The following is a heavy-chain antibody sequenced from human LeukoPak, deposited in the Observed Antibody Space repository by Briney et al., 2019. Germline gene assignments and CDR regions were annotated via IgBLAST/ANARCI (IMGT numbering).Heavy chain of an antibody. CDR1: GFTFSSYS. CDR3: ARARSSGSYYNPYYFDY. J-gene: IGHJ4*02. Sequence: GGSLRLSCAASGFTFSSYSMNGVRQAPGKGLEWVSSISSSSSYIYYADSVKGRFTISRDNAKNSLYLQMNSLRAEDTAVYYCARARSSGSYYNPYYFDYWGQGTLVTVSS. V-gene: IGHV3-21*01. CDR2: ISSSSSYI. D-gene: IGHD3-10*01.